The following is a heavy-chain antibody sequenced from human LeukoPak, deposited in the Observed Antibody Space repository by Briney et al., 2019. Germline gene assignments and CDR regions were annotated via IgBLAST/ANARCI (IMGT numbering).Heavy chain of an antibody. CDR2: INHSGST. CDR1: GGSNSSYY. V-gene: IGHV4-34*01. D-gene: IGHD6-13*01. CDR3: ARRRSLAARAAGYYMDV. J-gene: IGHJ6*03. Sequence: SETLSLTCTVSGGSNSSYYWSWIRQPPGKGLEWIGEINHSGSTNYNPSLKSRVTISVDTSKNQFSLKLSSVTAADTAVYYCARRRSLAARAAGYYMDVWGKGTTVTISS.